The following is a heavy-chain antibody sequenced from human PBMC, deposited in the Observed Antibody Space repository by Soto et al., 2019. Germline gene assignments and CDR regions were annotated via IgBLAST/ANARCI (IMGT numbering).Heavy chain of an antibody. V-gene: IGHV1-69*13. D-gene: IGHD3-22*01. J-gene: IGHJ6*04. CDR2: IIPTFATA. CDR3: ASSLTYYYDSSGYPRAYYYYGMAV. Sequence: GASVKVSCKASGGTFSSYAISWVRQAPGQGLEWMGGIIPTFATANYAQKFQGRVTITADESTSTAYMELSSLRSEETAVYYCASSLTYYYDSSGYPRAYYYYGMAVWGEGTTVTVSS. CDR1: GGTFSSYA.